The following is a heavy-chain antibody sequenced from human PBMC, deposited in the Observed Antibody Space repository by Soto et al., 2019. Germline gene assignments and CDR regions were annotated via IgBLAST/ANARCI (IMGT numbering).Heavy chain of an antibody. J-gene: IGHJ4*02. V-gene: IGHV1-18*01. D-gene: IGHD4-17*01. CDR1: GYTFRNYG. CDR3: ASHDFGYYGVFDY. Sequence: QVQLVQSGPEVKKPGASVKVSCKASGYTFRNYGISWVRQAPGQRLEWVGWISAYNGHTKFAQKFQGRVTMSTDTPTSTASMELRSLRSDDTAVYFCASHDFGYYGVFDYWGPGTLVTVSS. CDR2: ISAYNGHT.